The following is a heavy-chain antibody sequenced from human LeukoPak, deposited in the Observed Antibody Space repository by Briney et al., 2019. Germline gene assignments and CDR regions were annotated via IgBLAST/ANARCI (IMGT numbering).Heavy chain of an antibody. J-gene: IGHJ4*02. CDR2: INPSGGST. Sequence: ASVTVSCKASGYTFTSYYMHWVRQAPGQGLEGMGIINPSGGSTSSAQKFQGRVTMTRSTATSTVYMELSSLRSEDTAVYYCARQYLGATPGYWGQGTLVTVSS. CDR1: GYTFTSYY. CDR3: ARQYLGATPGY. D-gene: IGHD1-26*01. V-gene: IGHV1-46*01.